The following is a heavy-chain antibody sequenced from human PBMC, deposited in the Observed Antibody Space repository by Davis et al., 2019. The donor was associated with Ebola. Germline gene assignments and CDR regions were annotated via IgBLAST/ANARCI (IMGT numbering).Heavy chain of an antibody. J-gene: IGHJ4*02. CDR1: GFTFSSYG. V-gene: IGHV3-30*18. CDR3: AKSEGYNSGWSGY. Sequence: GGSLRLSCAASGFTFSSYGMHWVRQAPGKGLEWVAVISYDGSNKYYADSVKGRFTISRDNSKNTLYLQMNSLIAEDPAVYYCAKSEGYNSGWSGYWGQGTLVTVSS. D-gene: IGHD6-19*01. CDR2: ISYDGSNK.